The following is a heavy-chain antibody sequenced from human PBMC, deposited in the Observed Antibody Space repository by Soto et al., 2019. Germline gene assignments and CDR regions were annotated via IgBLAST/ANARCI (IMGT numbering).Heavy chain of an antibody. Sequence: ASVKVSCKASGYTFTGYYMHWVRQAPGQGLEWMGWINPNSGGTNYAQKFQGRVTMTRDTSISTAYMELSRLRSDDTAVYYCARDAWGFLEWSPTHDYWGQGTLVTVSS. CDR1: GYTFTGYY. CDR3: ARDAWGFLEWSPTHDY. CDR2: INPNSGGT. D-gene: IGHD3-3*01. V-gene: IGHV1-2*02. J-gene: IGHJ4*02.